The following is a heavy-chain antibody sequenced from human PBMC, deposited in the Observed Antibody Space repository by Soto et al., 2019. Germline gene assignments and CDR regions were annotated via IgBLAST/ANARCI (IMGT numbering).Heavy chain of an antibody. CDR2: MNPNSGNT. D-gene: IGHD6-13*01. V-gene: IGHV1-8*01. CDR1: GYTFTSYD. Sequence: ASVKVSCKASGYTFTSYDINWVRQATGQGLEWMGWMNPNSGNTGYAQKFQGRVTMTRNTSISTAYMELSSLRSEDTAVYYCASLKGYSSSWYVDYYYGMDVWGQGTTVTVSS. CDR3: ASLKGYSSSWYVDYYYGMDV. J-gene: IGHJ6*02.